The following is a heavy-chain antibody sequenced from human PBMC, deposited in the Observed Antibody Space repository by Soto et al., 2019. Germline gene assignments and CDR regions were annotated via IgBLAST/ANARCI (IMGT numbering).Heavy chain of an antibody. Sequence: SETLSLTCTVSGGSISSGDYYWSWIRQPPGKGLEWIGYIYNSGTTYYNPSLKSRVTISVDTSKNQFSLRLSSVTAADTAVYYCARDGILGAFSGYDYATHPGGQGTRVTVS. CDR1: GGSISSGDYY. J-gene: IGHJ5*02. CDR3: ARDGILGAFSGYDYATHP. D-gene: IGHD5-12*01. CDR2: IYNSGTT. V-gene: IGHV4-30-4*01.